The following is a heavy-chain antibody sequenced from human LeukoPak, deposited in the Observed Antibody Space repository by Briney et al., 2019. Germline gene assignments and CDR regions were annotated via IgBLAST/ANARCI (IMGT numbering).Heavy chain of an antibody. J-gene: IGHJ4*02. Sequence: SETLSLTCTVSGGSIRTYYWSWIRQPPGKGVEWIGYIYTSGSTNYNPSLKSRVTMSLDTSENQFSLKLSSVTSADTAVYYCARGDFYRYYFDYWGQGTLVTVSS. CDR2: IYTSGST. CDR1: GGSIRTYY. D-gene: IGHD2/OR15-2a*01. V-gene: IGHV4-4*09. CDR3: ARGDFYRYYFDY.